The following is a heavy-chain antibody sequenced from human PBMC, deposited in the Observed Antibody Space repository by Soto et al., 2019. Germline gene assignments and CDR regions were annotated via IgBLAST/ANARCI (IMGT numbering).Heavy chain of an antibody. CDR3: AQTTVSYYYYGMDV. Sequence: PSETLSLTCAVYGGSFSGYYWSWIRQPPGKGLEWIGEINHSGSTNYNPSLKSRVTISVDTSKNQFSLKLSSVTAADTAVYYCAQTTVSYYYYGMDVWGQGTTVTVS. V-gene: IGHV4-34*01. J-gene: IGHJ6*02. D-gene: IGHD4-4*01. CDR1: GGSFSGYY. CDR2: INHSGST.